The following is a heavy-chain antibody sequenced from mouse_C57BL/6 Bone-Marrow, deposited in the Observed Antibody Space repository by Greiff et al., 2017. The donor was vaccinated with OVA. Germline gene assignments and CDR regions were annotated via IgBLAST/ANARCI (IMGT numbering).Heavy chain of an antibody. J-gene: IGHJ1*03. CDR2: INSDGGST. CDR3: ANYYGSSYWYFDV. V-gene: IGHV5-2*01. Sequence: EVNVVESGGGLVQPGESLKLSCESNEYEFPSHDMSWVRKTPEKRLELVAAINSDGGSTYYPDTMERRFIISRDNTKKTLYLQMSSLRSEDTALYYCANYYGSSYWYFDVWGTGTTVTVSS. D-gene: IGHD1-1*01. CDR1: EYEFPSHD.